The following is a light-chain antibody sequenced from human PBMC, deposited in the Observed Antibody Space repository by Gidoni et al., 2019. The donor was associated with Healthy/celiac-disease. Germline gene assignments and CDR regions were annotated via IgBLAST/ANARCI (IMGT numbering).Light chain of an antibody. Sequence: EIVLTQSPGTLSLSPGERATLSCSASQSVSSSYLAWYQQKPGQAPRLLIDGASSRATGIPDRFSGSGSGTDFTITISRLEPEDFAVYYCQQYGSSPPLTFGGGTKVEIK. CDR3: QQYGSSPPLT. CDR1: QSVSSSY. CDR2: GAS. V-gene: IGKV3-20*01. J-gene: IGKJ4*01.